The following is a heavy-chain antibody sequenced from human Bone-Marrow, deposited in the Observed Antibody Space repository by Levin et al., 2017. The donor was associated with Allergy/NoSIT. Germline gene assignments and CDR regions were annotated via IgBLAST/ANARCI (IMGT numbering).Heavy chain of an antibody. CDR1: GYTFTDYY. Sequence: GESLKISCKASGYTFTDYYIHWVRQAPGQGLEWMGWINPNTGGAAFAQNFQGRVTMTRDTSISTAYMELSGLTSDDTAVYYCAKVPRTIAVAGTPVNWFDPWGLGTLVTVSS. J-gene: IGHJ5*02. V-gene: IGHV1-2*02. CDR2: INPNTGGA. D-gene: IGHD6-19*01. CDR3: AKVPRTIAVAGTPVNWFDP.